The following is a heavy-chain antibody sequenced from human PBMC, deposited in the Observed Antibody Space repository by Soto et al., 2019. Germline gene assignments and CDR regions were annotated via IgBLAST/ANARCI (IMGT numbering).Heavy chain of an antibody. CDR3: ARLTPTYSNPFRPYYYYYYMAV. V-gene: IGHV2-26*01. CDR2: IFSNDEK. D-gene: IGHD4-4*01. Sequence: QVTLKESDPVLVKPTETLTLTCTVSGFSLSSARVGVSWLRQPPGKALQCLAHIFSNDEKSFSPTLKSTLTLSNDTAKSQVVHTRTNMDAVDTATYYCARLTPTYSNPFRPYYYYYYMAVSGKGTTVTVSS. J-gene: IGHJ6*03. CDR1: GFSLSSARVG.